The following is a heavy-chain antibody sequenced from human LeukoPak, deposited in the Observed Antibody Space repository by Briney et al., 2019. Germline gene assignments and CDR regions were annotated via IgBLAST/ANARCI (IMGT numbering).Heavy chain of an antibody. D-gene: IGHD2-2*03. J-gene: IGHJ3*01. CDR3: AKDEGPIGY. V-gene: IGHV3-23*01. Sequence: TGGSLRLSCAASGFTFSSYAMSWVRQAPGKRLEWVSAISGSGGSTYYADSMKGRFTISRDNSKNTLYLQMNSLRAEDTAVYYCAKDEGPIGYWGQGTMVTVSS. CDR1: GFTFSSYA. CDR2: ISGSGGST.